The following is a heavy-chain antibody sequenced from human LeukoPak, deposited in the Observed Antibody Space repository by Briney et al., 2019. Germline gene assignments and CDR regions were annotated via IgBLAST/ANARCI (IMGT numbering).Heavy chain of an antibody. D-gene: IGHD2-15*01. CDR2: YYTSGTT. V-gene: IGHV4-61*09. CDR3: ARTIGLCSGGSCPSFFDY. CDR1: GGSISSGRYF. Sequence: PSQTLSLTCTVSGGSISSGRYFWSWIRQPAGKGLEWIGHYYTSGTTKYNPSLRSRVTISVDTSKNQFSLNLNSVTAADTAVYYCARTIGLCSGGSCPSFFDYWGQGALVTVSS. J-gene: IGHJ4*02.